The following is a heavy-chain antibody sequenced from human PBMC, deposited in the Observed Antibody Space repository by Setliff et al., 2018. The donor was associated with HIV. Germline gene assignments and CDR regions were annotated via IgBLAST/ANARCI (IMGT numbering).Heavy chain of an antibody. CDR3: AKMTPSYYFYMDA. V-gene: IGHV3-74*01. CDR1: GFIFSDYL. CDR2: INEDGTRI. J-gene: IGHJ6*03. D-gene: IGHD2-15*01. Sequence: PGGSLRLSCAGSDSGDSGFIFSDYLMHWVRQAPGKGLVWVSGINEDGTRISYADSGKGRFTISRDNAKNSLYLQMHSLRAEDTAIYYCAKMTPSYYFYMDAWGNGTTVTVSS.